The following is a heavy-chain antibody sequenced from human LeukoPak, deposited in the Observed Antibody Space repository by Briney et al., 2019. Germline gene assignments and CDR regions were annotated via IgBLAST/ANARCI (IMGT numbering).Heavy chain of an antibody. CDR1: GGSISSGGYY. V-gene: IGHV4-31*03. D-gene: IGHD2-21*01. CDR3: ARVREAYDKFFDY. J-gene: IGHJ4*02. CDR2: IYYSGST. Sequence: SETLSPTCTVSGGSISSGGYYWSWIRQHPGKGLEWIGYIYYSGSTYYNPSLKSRVTISVDTSKNQFSLKLSSVTAADTAVYYCARVREAYDKFFDYWGQGTLVTVSS.